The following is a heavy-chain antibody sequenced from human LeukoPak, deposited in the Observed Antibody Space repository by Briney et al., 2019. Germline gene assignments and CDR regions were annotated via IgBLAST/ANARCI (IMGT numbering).Heavy chain of an antibody. V-gene: IGHV3-30*18. CDR1: GFTFNSYG. Sequence: GTSLRLSCAASGFTFNSYGMNWVRQAPGKGLEWVTLISYDGDEKYYVDSVKGRFTISRDNSKRTVYLQMNSLRAEDTAVYYCAKGDTTWELPHDYWGQGTLVTVSS. D-gene: IGHD1-26*01. J-gene: IGHJ4*02. CDR3: AKGDTTWELPHDY. CDR2: ISYDGDEK.